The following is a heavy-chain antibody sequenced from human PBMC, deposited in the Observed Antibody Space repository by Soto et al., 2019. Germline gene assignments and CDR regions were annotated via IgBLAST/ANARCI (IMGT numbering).Heavy chain of an antibody. D-gene: IGHD3-16*01. CDR1: GGSVSRGSYF. Sequence: SATRSRTCTVSGGSVSRGSYFWICIRQPPGKVLEWLGYIYYTGNTNYNPSLKSRLTISVDSSKNQFSLKLSSVTAADTAVYYCAREKTGDLTFFDSWGQGTLVTVSS. J-gene: IGHJ4*02. CDR2: IYYTGNT. V-gene: IGHV4-61*01. CDR3: AREKTGDLTFFDS.